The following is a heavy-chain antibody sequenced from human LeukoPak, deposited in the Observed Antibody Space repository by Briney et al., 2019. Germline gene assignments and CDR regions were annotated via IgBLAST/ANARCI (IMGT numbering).Heavy chain of an antibody. Sequence: GGSLRLSCVASGFILENHAMSWVRQAPGKGLEWVSAISGSGGSTYYADSVKGRFTISRDNSKNTLYLQMNSLRAEDTAVYYCAKDQPLYCGGDCYSDYWGQGTLVTVSS. CDR3: AKDQPLYCGGDCYSDY. V-gene: IGHV3-23*01. CDR2: ISGSGGST. J-gene: IGHJ4*02. D-gene: IGHD2-21*02. CDR1: GFILENHA.